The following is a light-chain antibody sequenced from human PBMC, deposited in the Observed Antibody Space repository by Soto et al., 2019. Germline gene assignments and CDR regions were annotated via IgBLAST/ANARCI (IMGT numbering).Light chain of an antibody. Sequence: DIQMTQSPSTLSASIGDRVTITCRASRNIGSWLAWYQQKAGKAPNLLSYKASTLETVVPSRFSGSASATEFTLTISSLQPDDFATYYCQQHANYPITFGGGTKVEI. CDR1: RNIGSW. V-gene: IGKV1-5*03. CDR3: QQHANYPIT. J-gene: IGKJ4*01. CDR2: KAS.